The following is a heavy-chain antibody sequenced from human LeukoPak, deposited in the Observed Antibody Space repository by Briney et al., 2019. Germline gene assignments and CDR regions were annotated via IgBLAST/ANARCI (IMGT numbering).Heavy chain of an antibody. CDR1: GGYISSYY. Sequence: PSETLSLTCTVSGGYISSYYWSWIRQPPGKGLEWVGYIYYSGSTNYNPALKSRVTISVDTSKNQFSLKLSSVTAADTAVYYCARLRGYPWGFDYWGQGTLVTVSS. CDR2: IYYSGST. V-gene: IGHV4-59*01. D-gene: IGHD3-10*01. CDR3: ARLRGYPWGFDY. J-gene: IGHJ4*02.